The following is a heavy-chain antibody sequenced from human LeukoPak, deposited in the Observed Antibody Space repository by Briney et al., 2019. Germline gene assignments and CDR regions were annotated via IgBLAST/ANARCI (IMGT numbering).Heavy chain of an antibody. CDR3: ARGRYSCPC. Sequence: SETLSLTCTVSGGSISSYYWSWIRQPPGKGLEWIGYIYYSGSTNYNPSLKSRVTISVDTSKNQFSLKLSSVTAADTAVYYCARGRYSCPCWGQGTLVTVSS. J-gene: IGHJ4*02. CDR1: GGSISSYY. V-gene: IGHV4-59*01. D-gene: IGHD2-15*01. CDR2: IYYSGST.